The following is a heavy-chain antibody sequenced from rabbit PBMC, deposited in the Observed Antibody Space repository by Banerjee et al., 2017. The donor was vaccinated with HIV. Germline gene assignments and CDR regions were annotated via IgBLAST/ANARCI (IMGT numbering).Heavy chain of an antibody. CDR1: GFSFSNKYV. CDR3: ARHGSSSVWGGDL. D-gene: IGHD4-1*01. CDR2: INAGSSGNT. V-gene: IGHV1S45*01. J-gene: IGHJ6*01. Sequence: QEQLEESGGGLVKPEGSLTLTCKASGFSFSNKYVMCWVRQAPGKGLEWIACINAGSSGNTYVASWAKGRFTISKTSSTTVTLQMTSLTAADTATYFCARHGSSSVWGGDLWGPGTLVTVS.